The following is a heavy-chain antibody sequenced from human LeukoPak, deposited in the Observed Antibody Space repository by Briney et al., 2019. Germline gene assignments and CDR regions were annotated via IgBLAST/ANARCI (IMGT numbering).Heavy chain of an antibody. D-gene: IGHD2-21*02. CDR2: IYYSGST. J-gene: IGHJ4*02. CDR1: GGSISSGDYY. CDR3: ASRYCGGDCYS. Sequence: SQTLSLTCTVSGGSISSGDYYWSWIRQPPGTGLEWIGYIYYSGSTYHNPSLKSRVTISVDTSKNQFSLKLSSVTAADTAVYYCASRYCGGDCYSWGQGTLVTVSS. V-gene: IGHV4-30-4*01.